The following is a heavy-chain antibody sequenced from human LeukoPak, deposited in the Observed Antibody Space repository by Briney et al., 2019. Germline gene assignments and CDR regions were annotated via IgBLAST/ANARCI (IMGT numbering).Heavy chain of an antibody. CDR2: IWYDGSDK. CDR1: GFTFNNYG. CDR3: ARDGGDNWNGPDY. Sequence: GGSLRLSCAVSGFTFNNYGMHWVRQAPGKGLEWVAVIWYDGSDKYYADSVKGRFTISRDNSKNTLYLQMNSLRAEDTAVYHCARDGGDNWNGPDYWGQGTLVTVSS. D-gene: IGHD1-20*01. V-gene: IGHV3-33*01. J-gene: IGHJ4*02.